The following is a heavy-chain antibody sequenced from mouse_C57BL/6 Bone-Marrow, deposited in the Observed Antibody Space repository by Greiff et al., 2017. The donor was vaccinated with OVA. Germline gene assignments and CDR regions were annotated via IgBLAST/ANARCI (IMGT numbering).Heavy chain of an antibody. Sequence: EVQLQESGPGLVKPSQSLSLTCSVTGYSITSGYYWNWIRQFPGNKLEWMGFISYDGSNNYNPSLKNRISITRDTSKNQFFLKLNSVTTEDTATYYCAREGRTGMDYWGQGTSVTVSS. CDR3: AREGRTGMDY. J-gene: IGHJ4*01. D-gene: IGHD3-3*01. CDR1: GYSITSGYY. V-gene: IGHV3-6*01. CDR2: ISYDGSN.